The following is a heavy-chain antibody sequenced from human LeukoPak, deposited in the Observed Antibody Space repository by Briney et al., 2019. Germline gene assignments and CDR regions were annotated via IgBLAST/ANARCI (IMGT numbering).Heavy chain of an antibody. CDR3: ARLTTVTTGRNYYMDV. CDR2: IIPIFGTA. J-gene: IGHJ6*03. D-gene: IGHD4-17*01. CDR1: GGTFSSYA. V-gene: IGHV1-69*06. Sequence: SVKVSCKASGGTFSSYAISWVRQAPGQGLEWMGGIIPIFGTANYAQKFQGRVTITADKSTSTAYMGLSSLRSEDTAVYYCARLTTVTTGRNYYMDVWGKGTTVTVSS.